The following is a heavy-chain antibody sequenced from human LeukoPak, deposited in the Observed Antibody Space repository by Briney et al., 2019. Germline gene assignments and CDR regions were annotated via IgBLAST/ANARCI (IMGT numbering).Heavy chain of an antibody. CDR3: ARRPGN. Sequence: GGSLRLSCVASGFAVGSNYMSWVRQAPGKGLEWVSLIYSGGAIRYADSVKGRFTISRDSSKNTLLLQMNDLTVEDTARYYCARRPGNWGQGILVTVSS. CDR1: GFAVGSNY. J-gene: IGHJ4*02. V-gene: IGHV3-53*01. CDR2: IYSGGAI. D-gene: IGHD1-14*01.